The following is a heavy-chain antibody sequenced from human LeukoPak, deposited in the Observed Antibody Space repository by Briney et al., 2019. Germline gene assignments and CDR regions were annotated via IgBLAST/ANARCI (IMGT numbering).Heavy chain of an antibody. CDR1: GFTFSSYA. Sequence: GGSLRLSCAASGFTFSSYAMHWVRQAPGKGLEWVAVISYDGSNKYYADSVKGRFTISRDNSKNTLYLQMNSLRAEDTAVYYCASPRSKWELLTDIDYWGQGTLVTVSS. J-gene: IGHJ4*02. CDR3: ASPRSKWELLTDIDY. D-gene: IGHD1-26*01. V-gene: IGHV3-30-3*01. CDR2: ISYDGSNK.